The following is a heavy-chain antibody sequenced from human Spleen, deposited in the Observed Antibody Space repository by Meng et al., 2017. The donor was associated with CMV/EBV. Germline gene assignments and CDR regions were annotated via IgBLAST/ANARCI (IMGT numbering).Heavy chain of an antibody. CDR1: GGSISSGAYY. CDR3: ARGEVGYCSTTSCFPYLDH. D-gene: IGHD2-2*01. CDR2: MYYSGST. Sequence: SETLSLTCTVSGGSISSGAYYWGWIRQHPGKGLEWIGSMYYSGSTQYNPSLKSRVTISVDTSKNHFSLKLSSVTAADTAVYYCARGEVGYCSTTSCFPYLDHWGQGTLVTVSS. V-gene: IGHV4-39*07. J-gene: IGHJ4*02.